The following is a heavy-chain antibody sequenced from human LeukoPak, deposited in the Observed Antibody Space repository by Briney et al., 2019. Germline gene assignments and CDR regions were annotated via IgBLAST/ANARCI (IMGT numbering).Heavy chain of an antibody. J-gene: IGHJ4*02. D-gene: IGHD4-17*01. CDR2: INPNTGGT. CDR1: GFIFTGYY. Sequence: ASVKVSCKASGFIFTGYYMHWVRQAPGQGLEWMGWINPNTGGTNYAQKFQGRVTMTRDTSITTVYMEVSSLTSDDTAVYYCARQDLRNFDYWGQGTLVTVSS. V-gene: IGHV1-2*02. CDR3: ARQDLRNFDY.